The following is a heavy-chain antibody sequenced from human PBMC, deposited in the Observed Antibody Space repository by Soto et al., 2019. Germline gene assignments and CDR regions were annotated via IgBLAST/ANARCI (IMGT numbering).Heavy chain of an antibody. CDR1: GGSINSGGYY. CDR3: DSSGYYYGWFDP. J-gene: IGHJ5*02. CDR2: IYYSGST. Sequence: SETLSLTCTVSGGSINSGGYYWSWIRQHPGKGLEWIGYIYYSGSTFYNPSLRSRVTVSVDTSKNQFSLRLTSVTAADTAVYYYDSSGYYYGWFDPWGQGTLVTVSS. D-gene: IGHD3-22*01. V-gene: IGHV4-31*03.